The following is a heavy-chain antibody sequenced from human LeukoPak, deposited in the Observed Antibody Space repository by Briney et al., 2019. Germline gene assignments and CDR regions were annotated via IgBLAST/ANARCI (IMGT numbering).Heavy chain of an antibody. D-gene: IGHD4-17*01. V-gene: IGHV4-59*12. CDR3: ARGRGSTVTTDWFDP. CDR2: IYYSGST. Sequence: PSETLSLTCTVSGGSISSYYWSWIRQPPGKGLEWIGYIYYSGSTNYNPSLKSRVTISVDTSKNQFSLKLSSVTAADTAVYYCARGRGSTVTTDWFDPWGQGTLVTVSS. J-gene: IGHJ5*02. CDR1: GGSISSYY.